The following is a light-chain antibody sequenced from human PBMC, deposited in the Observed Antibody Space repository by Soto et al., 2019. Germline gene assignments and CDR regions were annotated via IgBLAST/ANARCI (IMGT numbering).Light chain of an antibody. J-gene: IGLJ2*01. CDR3: ETWDSNTVV. V-gene: IGLV4-60*02. CDR1: SGHSSYI. Sequence: QSVLTQSSSASASLGSSVKLTCTLSSGHSSYIIAWHQQQPGKAPRYLMKLEGSGSYNKGSGVPDRFSGSSSGADRYLTISSLQFEDEADYYCETWDSNTVVFGGGTQLTVL. CDR2: LEGSGSY.